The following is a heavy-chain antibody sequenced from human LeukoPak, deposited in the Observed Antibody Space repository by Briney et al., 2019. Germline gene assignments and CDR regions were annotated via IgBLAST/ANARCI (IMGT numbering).Heavy chain of an antibody. CDR2: IHYSGST. D-gene: IGHD3-16*01. Sequence: SSETLSLTCTVSGGSISNYYWSWIRQTPGKGLEWIGYIHYSGSTNYNPSLKSRVTMSVDTSKNQFSLKLSSVIAADTAVYYCARDSFGSTLDYWGQGTLVTVSS. V-gene: IGHV4-59*01. CDR1: GGSISNYY. J-gene: IGHJ4*02. CDR3: ARDSFGSTLDY.